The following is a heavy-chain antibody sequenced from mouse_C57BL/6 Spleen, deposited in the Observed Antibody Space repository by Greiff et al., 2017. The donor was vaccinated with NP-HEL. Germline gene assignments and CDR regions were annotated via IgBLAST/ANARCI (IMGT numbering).Heavy chain of an antibody. Sequence: EVQLQQSGPGLVKPSQSLSLTCSVTGYSITSGYYWNWIRQFPGNKLEWMGYISYDGSNNYNPSLKNRISITRDTSKNQFFLKLNSVTTEDTATYYCARAPITTVVDYWGQSTTLTVSS. CDR3: ARAPITTVVDY. CDR1: GYSITSGYY. CDR2: ISYDGSN. J-gene: IGHJ2*01. V-gene: IGHV3-6*01. D-gene: IGHD1-1*01.